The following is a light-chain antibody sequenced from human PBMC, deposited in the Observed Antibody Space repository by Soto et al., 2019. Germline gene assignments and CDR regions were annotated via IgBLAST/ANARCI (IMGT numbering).Light chain of an antibody. CDR3: QDYDNLPLT. CDR2: DAS. J-gene: IGKJ3*01. V-gene: IGKV1-33*01. Sequence: DIQMTQSPSSLSASVGDRVTITCQASQDITNYLNWYQQKAGLAPKVRISDASNLETGIPPRFSGCGSGTEFTLTISGLQPEAFATYYYQDYDNLPLTFGPGTQVEIK. CDR1: QDITNY.